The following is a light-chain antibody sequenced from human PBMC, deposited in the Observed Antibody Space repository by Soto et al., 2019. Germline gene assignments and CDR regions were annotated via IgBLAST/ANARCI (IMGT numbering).Light chain of an antibody. CDR3: QRYDSLRT. CDR2: GAS. CDR1: QSVRSNF. J-gene: IGKJ1*01. V-gene: IGKV3-20*01. Sequence: EIVFTQSPCTLSLSPGERATLSCRASQSVRSNFLAWYQQKPGQAPRLLIYGASNRATGIPDRFSGSGSGTDFTLTMTRLGAEYFAMYYCQRYDSLRTFGQGIKVDIK.